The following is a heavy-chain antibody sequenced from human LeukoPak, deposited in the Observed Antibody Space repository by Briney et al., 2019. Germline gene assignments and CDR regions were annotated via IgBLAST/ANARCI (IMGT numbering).Heavy chain of an antibody. D-gene: IGHD1-1*01. J-gene: IGHJ4*02. Sequence: ASVKVSCKAFGYTFTSNYMHWVRQAPGQGPEWMGVISPSGGSTTYAQKFQGRVTLTRDMSTSTDYLELSSLRSEDTAVYYCAKGSNNYPDNFDYWGQGTLVTVSS. CDR2: ISPSGGST. V-gene: IGHV1-46*01. CDR1: GYTFTSNY. CDR3: AKGSNNYPDNFDY.